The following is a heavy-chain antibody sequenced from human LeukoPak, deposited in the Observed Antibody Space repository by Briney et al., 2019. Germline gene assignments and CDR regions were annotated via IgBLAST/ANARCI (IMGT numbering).Heavy chain of an antibody. J-gene: IGHJ6*03. CDR3: ANGNRCTSPNCLGYYYFYMDV. D-gene: IGHD2-8*01. CDR2: FSGSVGTT. V-gene: IGHV3-23*01. CDR1: GFTFISYA. Sequence: GGSLRLSCAASGFTFISYAMNWVRQAAGRGREWVAGFSGSVGTTYYADSVKGRFTISRDNSKNTLYLQMTSLRAEDTAVYYCANGNRCTSPNCLGYYYFYMDVWGKGTTVTVSS.